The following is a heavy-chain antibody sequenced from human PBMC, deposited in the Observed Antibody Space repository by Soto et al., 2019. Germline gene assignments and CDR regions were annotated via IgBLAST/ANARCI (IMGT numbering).Heavy chain of an antibody. V-gene: IGHV4-31*03. CDR2: IYYSGST. CDR3: ARGSFIAAAGTIYYDYGMDV. Sequence: SETLSLTCTVSGGSISIGGYYLSWIRQHPGKGLEWIGYIYYSGSTYYNPSLKSRVTISVDTSKNQFSLKLSSVTAAETAVYYCARGSFIAAAGTIYYDYGMDVWGQGNPVTVSS. J-gene: IGHJ6*02. CDR1: GGSISIGGYY. D-gene: IGHD6-13*01.